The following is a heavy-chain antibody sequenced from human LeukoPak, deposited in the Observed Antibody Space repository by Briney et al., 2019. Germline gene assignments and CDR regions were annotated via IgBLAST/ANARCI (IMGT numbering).Heavy chain of an antibody. CDR1: GFTFSSYA. D-gene: IGHD5-24*01. CDR3: AKCLASRDGYRVGDY. V-gene: IGHV3-23*01. CDR2: ISGSGGST. J-gene: IGHJ4*02. Sequence: PGGSLRLSCAASGFTFSSYAMSWVRQAPGKGLEWVSAISGSGGSTYYADSVKGRFTISRDNSKNTLYLQMNSLRAEDTAVYYCAKCLASRDGYRVGDYWGQGTLVTVSS.